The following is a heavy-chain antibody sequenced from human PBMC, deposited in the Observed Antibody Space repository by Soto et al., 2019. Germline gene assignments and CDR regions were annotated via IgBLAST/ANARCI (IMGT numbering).Heavy chain of an antibody. CDR1: GGSVSSDDHY. V-gene: IGHV4-30-4*01. J-gene: IGHJ5*02. D-gene: IGHD5-18*01. CDR3: ARSTYSYGFNL. Sequence: QVQLQESGPGLVKPSQTLSLSCTVSGGSVSSDDHYWNWIRQPPGKGLEWIGFIFYSGSAYYNPSLQSRVSISVDTSNNQLSLKLKSVTAADTAIYYCARSTYSYGFNLWGQGTLVTVSS. CDR2: IFYSGSA.